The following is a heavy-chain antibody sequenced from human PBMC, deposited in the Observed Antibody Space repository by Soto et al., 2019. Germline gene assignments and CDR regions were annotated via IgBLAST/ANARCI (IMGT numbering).Heavy chain of an antibody. J-gene: IGHJ4*02. CDR3: ARWKGCYDYGDPKLDY. CDR1: GYTFTSYG. D-gene: IGHD4-17*01. V-gene: IGHV1-18*04. Sequence: ASVKVSCKASGYTFTSYGISWVRQAPGQGLEWMGWISAYNGNTNYAQKLQGRVTMATDTSTSTAYMELRSLRSDDTAVYYCARWKGCYDYGDPKLDYWGQGTLVTVSS. CDR2: ISAYNGNT.